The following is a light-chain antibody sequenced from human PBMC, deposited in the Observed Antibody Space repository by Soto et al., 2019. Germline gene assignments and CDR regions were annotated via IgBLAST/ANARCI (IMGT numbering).Light chain of an antibody. J-gene: IGKJ1*01. CDR3: HKYKNWPWT. CDR2: AAS. Sequence: EIVVTQSPVTLSVSPGDTATLSCRASQRVSNHFAWYQQKPGXAPRLLIYAASTRAAGVPVRFSGSGSETEFTLTIRSLQSEDFALYYCHKYKNWPWTVGQGTKGDIK. V-gene: IGKV3-15*01. CDR1: QRVSNH.